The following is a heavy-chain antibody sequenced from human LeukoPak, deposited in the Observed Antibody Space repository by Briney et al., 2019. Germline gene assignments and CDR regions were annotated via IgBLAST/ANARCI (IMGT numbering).Heavy chain of an antibody. Sequence: GGSLRLSCAASGFTFSSYAMHWVRQAPGKGLEYVSAISRKGGITYYANSVKGGFTISRNNSKNTLYLQMGSLRAEDMAVYYCARVWTGTTDYWGQGTLVTVSS. CDR1: GFTFSSYA. CDR2: ISRKGGIT. D-gene: IGHD1-1*01. J-gene: IGHJ4*02. CDR3: ARVWTGTTDY. V-gene: IGHV3-64*01.